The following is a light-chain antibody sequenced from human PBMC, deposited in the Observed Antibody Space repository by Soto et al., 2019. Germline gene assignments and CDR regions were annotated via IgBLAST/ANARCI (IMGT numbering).Light chain of an antibody. CDR2: DAS. CDR1: QSISSW. Sequence: DIQMTQSPSTLSASVGDRVTITCRASQSISSWLAWFQQKPGKAPKVMIYDASSLESGVTSRFSGSGSGTEFTLTISSLQPDDFETYYCQQYKSYWTFGQGTKVEIK. J-gene: IGKJ1*01. V-gene: IGKV1-5*01. CDR3: QQYKSYWT.